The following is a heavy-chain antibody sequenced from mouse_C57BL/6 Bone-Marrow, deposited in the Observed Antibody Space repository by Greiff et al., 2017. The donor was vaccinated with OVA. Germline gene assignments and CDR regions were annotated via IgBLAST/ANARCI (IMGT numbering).Heavy chain of an antibody. CDR3: ARGAYYYYGSKGWYFDV. D-gene: IGHD1-1*01. CDR2: IDPNSGGT. J-gene: IGHJ1*03. Sequence: QVQLKQPGAELVKPGASVKLSCKASGYTFTSYWMHWVKQRPGRGLEWIGRIDPNSGGTKYNEKFKSKATLTVDKPSSTAYMQLSSLTSEDSAVYYCARGAYYYYGSKGWYFDVWGTGTTVTVSS. CDR1: GYTFTSYW. V-gene: IGHV1-72*01.